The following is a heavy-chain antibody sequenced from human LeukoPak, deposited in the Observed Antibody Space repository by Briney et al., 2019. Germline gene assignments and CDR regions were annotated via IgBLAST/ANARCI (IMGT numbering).Heavy chain of an antibody. CDR3: ARILDSAWGELGY. CDR2: IKQDGSEK. CDR1: GFTFSSYW. J-gene: IGHJ4*02. V-gene: IGHV3-7*01. Sequence: GGSLRLSCAASGFTFSSYWMSWVRQAPGKGLEWVANIKQDGSEKYYVDSVKGRFTISRDNAKNTLYLQMNSLRAEDTAVYYCARILDSAWGELGYWGQGTLVTVSS. D-gene: IGHD6-19*01.